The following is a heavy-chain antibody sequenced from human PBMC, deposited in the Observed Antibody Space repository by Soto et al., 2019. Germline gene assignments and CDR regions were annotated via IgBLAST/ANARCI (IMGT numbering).Heavy chain of an antibody. V-gene: IGHV4-59*01. J-gene: IGHJ4*02. Sequence: SETLSLTCTVSGGSISSYYWSWIRQPPGKGLEWIGYIYYSGSTNYNPSLKNRVTISVDTSKNQFSLKLSSVTAADTAVYYCARAIGYTGSGWYGLDYWGQGTLVTVSS. CDR2: IYYSGST. CDR3: ARAIGYTGSGWYGLDY. CDR1: GGSISSYY. D-gene: IGHD6-19*01.